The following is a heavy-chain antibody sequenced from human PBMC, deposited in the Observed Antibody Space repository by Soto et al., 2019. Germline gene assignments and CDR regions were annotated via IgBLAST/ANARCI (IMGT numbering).Heavy chain of an antibody. D-gene: IGHD6-25*01. V-gene: IGHV3-21*01. CDR1: VFTFRSFT. J-gene: IGHJ5*02. CDR2: ISSNSAYI. CDR3: TRDASRDRSARGWFEP. Sequence: GGSLRLSCASSVFTFRSFTMNCVRHSPGKWLEWVSTISSNSAYIYYTDALRGRFTISRDNAKNSLHLQMNSLRAEDTAVYYCTRDASRDRSARGWFEPWGPGTLVTVSS.